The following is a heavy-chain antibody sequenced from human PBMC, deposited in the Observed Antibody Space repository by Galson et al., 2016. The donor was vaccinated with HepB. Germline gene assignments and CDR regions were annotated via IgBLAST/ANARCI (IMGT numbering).Heavy chain of an antibody. D-gene: IGHD3-10*01. Sequence: SVKVSCKASGGTFSTYAISWVRQAPGQGLEWMGGIIPMSGTVNYAQKFQGRVTITADKSTSTAYVELSRLRTEDTAGYYCARDKRTFYYASGTTYFDYWGQGTLVTVSS. CDR3: ARDKRTFYYASGTTYFDY. V-gene: IGHV1-69*06. CDR1: GGTFSTYA. J-gene: IGHJ4*02. CDR2: IIPMSGTV.